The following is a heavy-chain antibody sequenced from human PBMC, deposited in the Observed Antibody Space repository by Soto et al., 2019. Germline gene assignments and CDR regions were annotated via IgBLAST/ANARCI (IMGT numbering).Heavy chain of an antibody. CDR2: ILNDGSNR. D-gene: IGHD3-10*01. J-gene: IGHJ6*02. CDR3: ARDDEYSGNGMDV. CDR1: GLTFSNYG. Sequence: QVQLVESGGGVVQPGRSLRRSCAASGLTFSNYGMHWVRQAPGKGLEWVAVILNDGSNRYHADSVKDRFTISRDNSKNMLYLQMNSLRAEDTAVYYCARDDEYSGNGMDVWGQGTTVTVS. V-gene: IGHV3-33*01.